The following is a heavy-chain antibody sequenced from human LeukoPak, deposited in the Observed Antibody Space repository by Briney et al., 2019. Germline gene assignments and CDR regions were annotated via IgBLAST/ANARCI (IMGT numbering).Heavy chain of an antibody. CDR3: AGLRYHGGNTV. CDR1: GGSIRSSYYY. D-gene: IGHD4-23*01. J-gene: IGHJ4*02. V-gene: IGHV4-39*02. CDR2: IYDSGST. Sequence: SETLSLTCTVSGGSIRSSYYYWGWIRQPPGKGLEWIGSIYDSGSTYYNPSLKSRVTISVDTSKNHFSLKMNSLTAADTAEYYCAGLRYHGGNTVWGQGTPVTVSS.